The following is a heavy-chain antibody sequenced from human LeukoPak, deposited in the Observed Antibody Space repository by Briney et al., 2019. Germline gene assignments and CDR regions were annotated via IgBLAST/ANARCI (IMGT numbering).Heavy chain of an antibody. V-gene: IGHV4-4*09. CDR3: ARRRTLGVSGGCCWFDP. CDR1: GGSISSYY. Sequence: SETLSLTCTVSGGSISSYYWSWIRQPPGKGLEWIGYIHTSGSTNYNPPLKSRVTISVDTSKNQFSLKLSSVTAADTAVYYCARRRTLGVSGGCCWFDPWGQGTLVTVSS. D-gene: IGHD3-16*01. CDR2: IHTSGST. J-gene: IGHJ5*02.